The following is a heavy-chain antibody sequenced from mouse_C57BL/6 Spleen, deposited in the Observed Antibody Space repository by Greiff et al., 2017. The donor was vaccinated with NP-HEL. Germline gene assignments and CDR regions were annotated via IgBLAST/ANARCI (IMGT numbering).Heavy chain of an antibody. V-gene: IGHV5-4*01. CDR2: ISDGGSYT. CDR1: GFTFSSYA. CDR3: ARDYYYGSIHYFDY. Sequence: EVQLVESGGGLVKPGGSLKLSCAASGFTFSSYAMSWVRQTPEKRLEWVATISDGGSYTYYPDNVKGRFTISRDNAKNNLYLQMSHLKSEDTAMYYCARDYYYGSIHYFDYWGQGTTLTVSS. D-gene: IGHD1-1*01. J-gene: IGHJ2*01.